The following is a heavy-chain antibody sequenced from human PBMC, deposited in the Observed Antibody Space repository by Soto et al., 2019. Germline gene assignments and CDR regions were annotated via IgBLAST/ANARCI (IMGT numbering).Heavy chain of an antibody. CDR3: ASGGLHGYTNGGLSYFHS. J-gene: IGHJ4*02. CDR1: GFSFSDYY. CDR2: ISGSDGGA. Sequence: GGSLRLSCAASGFSFSDYYMTWVRQAPGKGLEWVSGISGSDGGAYYADSVKGRFTISRDNSRSTLYLQMNSLRVEDTAVYYCASGGLHGYTNGGLSYFHSWGQGTLVTVSS. D-gene: IGHD5-18*01. V-gene: IGHV3-23*01.